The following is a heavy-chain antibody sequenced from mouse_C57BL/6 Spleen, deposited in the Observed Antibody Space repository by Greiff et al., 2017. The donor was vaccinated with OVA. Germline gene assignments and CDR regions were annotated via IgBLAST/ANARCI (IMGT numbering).Heavy chain of an antibody. CDR1: GYTFTTYP. J-gene: IGHJ2*01. CDR2: FHPYNDDT. V-gene: IGHV1-47*01. CDR3: ARRGSSYGYFDY. D-gene: IGHD1-1*01. Sequence: VKLQESGAELVKPGASVKMSCKASGYTFTTYPLEWMKQNHGKSLEWIGNFHPYNDDTKYNEKFKGKATLTVEKSSSTVYLELSRLTSDDSAVYYCARRGSSYGYFDYWGQGTTLTVSS.